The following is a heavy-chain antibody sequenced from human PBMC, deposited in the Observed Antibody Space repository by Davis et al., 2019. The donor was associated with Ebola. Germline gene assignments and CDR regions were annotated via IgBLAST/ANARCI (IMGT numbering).Heavy chain of an antibody. D-gene: IGHD3-10*01. J-gene: IGHJ4*02. CDR1: GFTFSSYA. V-gene: IGHV3-23*01. CDR3: TGSGSGKPDY. Sequence: GESLKISCAASGFTFSSYAMSWVRQAPGKGLEWVSAISGSGGSTYYADSVKGRFTISRDNSKNTLYLQMNSLRAEDTAVYYCTGSGSGKPDYWGQGTLVTVSS. CDR2: ISGSGGST.